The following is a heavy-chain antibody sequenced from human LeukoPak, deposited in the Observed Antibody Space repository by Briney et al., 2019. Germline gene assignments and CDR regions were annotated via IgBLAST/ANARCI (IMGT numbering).Heavy chain of an antibody. CDR2: IYHSGST. CDR1: GYSISSGYF. CDR3: ARDSRLRYYDSSGYHAFDI. Sequence: SETLSLTCTVSGYSISSGYFWGWIRQPPGKGLECIGTIYHSGSTYYNPSLKSRVTISVDTSKNQFSLKLSSVTAADTAVYYCARDSRLRYYDSSGYHAFDIWGQGTMVTVSS. J-gene: IGHJ3*02. V-gene: IGHV4-38-2*02. D-gene: IGHD3-22*01.